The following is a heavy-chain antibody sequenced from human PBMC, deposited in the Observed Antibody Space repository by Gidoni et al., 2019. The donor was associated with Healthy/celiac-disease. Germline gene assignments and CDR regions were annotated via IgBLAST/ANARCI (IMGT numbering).Heavy chain of an antibody. V-gene: IGHV4-59*01. CDR1: GGSISSSY. Sequence: QVQLQESGPGLVKPSETLSLTCTVSGGSISSSYWSWIRQPPGKGLEWIGYIYYRGSTNYNPSLKSRVTISVDTSKNQFSLKLSSVTAADTAVYYCARDTIDYYDSSGAAASPMDVWGQGTTVTVSS. CDR3: ARDTIDYYDSSGAAASPMDV. CDR2: IYYRGST. D-gene: IGHD3-22*01. J-gene: IGHJ6*02.